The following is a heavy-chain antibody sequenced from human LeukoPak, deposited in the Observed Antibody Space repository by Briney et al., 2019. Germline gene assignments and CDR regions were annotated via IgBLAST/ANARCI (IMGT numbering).Heavy chain of an antibody. D-gene: IGHD6-25*01. Sequence: ASVKVSCKASGYTFTSYDINWVRQAPGQGLEWMGWMNPNSGNTGYAQNFQVRVTMTRNTSISTAYTDLHSLRSEDTATYYCARGVRQNGSPYYYYYYMDVWGKGTTVTVSS. CDR3: ARGVRQNGSPYYYYYYMDV. CDR1: GYTFTSYD. J-gene: IGHJ6*03. CDR2: MNPNSGNT. V-gene: IGHV1-8*01.